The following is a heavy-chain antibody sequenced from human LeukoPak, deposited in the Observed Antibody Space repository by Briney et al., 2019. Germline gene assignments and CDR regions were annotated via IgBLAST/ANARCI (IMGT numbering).Heavy chain of an antibody. V-gene: IGHV4-61*02. CDR3: ASSYYGSGRNYYYYYMDV. CDR2: IYTSGST. J-gene: IGHJ6*03. CDR1: GGSISSGSYY. D-gene: IGHD3-10*01. Sequence: SETLSLTCTVSGGSISSGSYYWSWIRQPAGKGLEWIGRIYTSGSTNYNPSLKSRVTISVDTSKNQFSLKLSSVTAADTAVYYCASSYYGSGRNYYYYYMDVWGKGTTVTISS.